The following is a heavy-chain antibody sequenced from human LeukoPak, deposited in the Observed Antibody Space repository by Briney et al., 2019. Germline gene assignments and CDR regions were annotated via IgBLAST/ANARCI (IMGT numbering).Heavy chain of an antibody. Sequence: ASVKVSCKASGYTFTSYAMNWVRQAPGQGLEWMGWINTNTGNPTYAQGFTGRFVFSLDTSVSTAYLQISSLKAEDTAVYYCAREGSVVDDFWSGYWYYYYGMDVWGQGTTVTVFS. J-gene: IGHJ6*02. CDR3: AREGSVVDDFWSGYWYYYYGMDV. CDR1: GYTFTSYA. D-gene: IGHD3-3*01. V-gene: IGHV7-4-1*02. CDR2: INTNTGNP.